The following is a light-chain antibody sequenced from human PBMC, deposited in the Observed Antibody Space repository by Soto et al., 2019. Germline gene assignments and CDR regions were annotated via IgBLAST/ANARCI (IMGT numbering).Light chain of an antibody. CDR3: QQYADSPIT. Sequence: EIVLTQSPGTLSLSPGERATLSCRASQSVSSNYLAWCQQRPGQAPRLLIYGASTRAAGIPDRFSGSGSGTDFTLAISRVEPEDFAVYFCQQYADSPITFGQGTRLEI. V-gene: IGKV3-20*01. J-gene: IGKJ5*01. CDR1: QSVSSNY. CDR2: GAS.